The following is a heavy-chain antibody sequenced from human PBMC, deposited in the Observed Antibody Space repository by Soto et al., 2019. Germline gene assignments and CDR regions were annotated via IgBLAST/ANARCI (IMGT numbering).Heavy chain of an antibody. J-gene: IGHJ4*02. CDR2: ISTSSSNV. V-gene: IGHV3-21*06. CDR3: ATGSGSGNYGSGFFDY. D-gene: IGHD3-10*01. CDR1: GFTFSSYS. Sequence: PGGSLRLSCATSGFTFSSYSMNWVRQAPGTDLEWISSISTSSSNVYYADSVKGRFTISRDNAKNSLYLQMNSLRAEDTAVYYCATGSGSGNYGSGFFDYWGQGTLVIVSS.